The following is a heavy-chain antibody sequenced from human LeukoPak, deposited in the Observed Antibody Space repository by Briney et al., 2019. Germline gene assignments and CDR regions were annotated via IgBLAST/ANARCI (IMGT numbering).Heavy chain of an antibody. CDR3: ARFSSIAAAFDY. CDR2: IYTSGTT. D-gene: IGHD6-13*01. CDR1: GGSISSYY. Sequence: PSETLSLTCTVSGGSISSYYWSWIRQSAGKGLEWIGRIYTSGTTHYNPSLKSRVTMSVDTSKNQFSLNLSSVTAADTAVYYCARFSSIAAAFDYWGLGTLVTVSS. J-gene: IGHJ4*02. V-gene: IGHV4-4*07.